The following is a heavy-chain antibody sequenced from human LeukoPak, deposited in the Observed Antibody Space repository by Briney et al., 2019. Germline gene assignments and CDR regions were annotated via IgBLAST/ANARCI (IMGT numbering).Heavy chain of an antibody. CDR2: MKYDGSEI. J-gene: IGHJ4*02. D-gene: IGHD5-18*01. Sequence: PGGSLRLSCAASGFAFSSYWMSWVRQAPGKGLEWVANMKYDGSEIYYADSVKGRFTISRDNAKNSLYLQMNSLRAEDTAVYYCARDLVQLWSKDFWGQGTLVTVSS. CDR1: GFAFSSYW. V-gene: IGHV3-7*01. CDR3: ARDLVQLWSKDF.